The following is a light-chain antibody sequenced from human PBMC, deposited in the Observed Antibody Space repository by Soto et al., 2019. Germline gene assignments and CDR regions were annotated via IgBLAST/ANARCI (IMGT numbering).Light chain of an antibody. CDR1: NGDVGSYDL. V-gene: IGLV2-23*02. Sequence: QSVLTQPASVSGSPGQSITISCTGTNGDVGSYDLVSWYQRYPGEAPKLIIYEVNKRPSGISNRFSGSKSGNTASLTISGLQAEDEAEYDCCSYAGSNSLIFGGGTKLTVL. CDR2: EVN. CDR3: CSYAGSNSLI. J-gene: IGLJ2*01.